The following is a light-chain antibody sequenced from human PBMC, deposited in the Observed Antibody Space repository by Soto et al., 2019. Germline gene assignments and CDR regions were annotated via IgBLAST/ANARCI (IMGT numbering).Light chain of an antibody. Sequence: DLQMTQSPPSLSASVGDRVTVTCRASHDIGNSLAWYQQRPGKSPRLLIYDASTLQSGVTARFSDNGSGTDFTLIMSNLRPEDVAHYYSQKYDSDPLTVGGGTKVEVK. J-gene: IGKJ4*01. CDR1: HDIGNS. V-gene: IGKV1-27*01. CDR2: DAS. CDR3: QKYDSDPLT.